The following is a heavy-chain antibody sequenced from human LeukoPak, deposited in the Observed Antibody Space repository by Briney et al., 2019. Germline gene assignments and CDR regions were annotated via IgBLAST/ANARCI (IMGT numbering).Heavy chain of an antibody. CDR3: AKDLDCSSTSCYENV. V-gene: IGHV3-23*01. CDR1: GFTFSYYA. D-gene: IGHD2-2*01. J-gene: IGHJ6*02. CDR2: INSSGGST. Sequence: GGSLRLSCAASGFTFSYYAMSWVRQAPGKGLEWVLTINSSGGSTYYTDSVKGRFTISRDNSKNTLYLQMNSLRAEDTAVYYCAKDLDCSSTSCYENVWGQGTTVTVSS.